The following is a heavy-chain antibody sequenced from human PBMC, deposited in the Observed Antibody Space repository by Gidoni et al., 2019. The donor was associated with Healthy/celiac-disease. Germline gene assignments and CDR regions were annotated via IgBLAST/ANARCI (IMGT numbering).Heavy chain of an antibody. CDR3: AKAYYYDSSGYYYVFDY. D-gene: IGHD3-22*01. Sequence: EVQLLESGGGLVQPGGSLRLSCAASGFTFSSYAMSWVRPAPDKVLEWVSAISGSGGSTYYADSVKGRFTISRDNSKNTLYLQMNSLRAEDTAVYYCAKAYYYDSSGYYYVFDYWGQGTLVTVSS. CDR2: ISGSGGST. V-gene: IGHV3-23*01. J-gene: IGHJ4*02. CDR1: GFTFSSYA.